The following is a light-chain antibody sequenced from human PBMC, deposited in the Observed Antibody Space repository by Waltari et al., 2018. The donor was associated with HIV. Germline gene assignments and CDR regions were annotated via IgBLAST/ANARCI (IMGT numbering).Light chain of an antibody. CDR1: QTISSN. CDR2: AAS. CDR3: QQYSHWPLMYN. Sequence: EIVMTQSSATLSVSPGERATLSCRASQTISSNLAWYQHKPGQSPRLLIYAASTRATGIPARFSASGSGTEFTLTISSLQSEDFAVYYCQQYSHWPLMYNFGQGTKLEIK. J-gene: IGKJ2*01. V-gene: IGKV3-15*01.